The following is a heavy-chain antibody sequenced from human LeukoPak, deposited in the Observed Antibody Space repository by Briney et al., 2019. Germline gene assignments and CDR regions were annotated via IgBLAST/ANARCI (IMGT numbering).Heavy chain of an antibody. V-gene: IGHV4-38-2*01. Sequence: GSLRLSCAASGFTFSDYYMSWIRQAPGKGLEWIGSIYYSGSTYYNPSLKSRVTISVDTSKNQFSLKLSSVTATDTGVYYCASDHSGWLGLGYWGQGTLVSVSS. CDR3: ASDHSGWLGLGY. CDR1: GFTFSDYY. J-gene: IGHJ4*02. D-gene: IGHD6-19*01. CDR2: IYYSGST.